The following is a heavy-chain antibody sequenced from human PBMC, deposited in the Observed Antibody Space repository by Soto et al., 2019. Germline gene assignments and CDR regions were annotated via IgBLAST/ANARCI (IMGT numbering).Heavy chain of an antibody. CDR2: IYWDDDK. D-gene: IGHD4-17*01. V-gene: IGHV2-5*02. CDR3: AYRTFGDYGLQQ. CDR1: GVSLSTSGVG. J-gene: IGHJ1*01. Sequence: QITLKESGPTLVKPTQTLTLTCTFSGVSLSTSGVGVGWIRQPPGKALEWLALIYWDDDKRYSASLKSRLTITNDTSKNQVVLTMTNMDPVDTATHYCAYRTFGDYGLQQWGKGTLVSVSS.